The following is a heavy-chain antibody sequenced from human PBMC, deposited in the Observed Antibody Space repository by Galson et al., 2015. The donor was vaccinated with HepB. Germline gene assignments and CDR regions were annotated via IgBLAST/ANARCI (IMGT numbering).Heavy chain of an antibody. CDR2: IWYDGTNK. CDR1: GFTFSNYG. J-gene: IGHJ4*02. Sequence: SLRLSCAASGFTFSNYGMHWVRQAPGKGLEWVAVIWYDGTNKYYADSVKGRFTIPRDNSQNTLYLQMSSLRPGDTAVYYCTRDSFYFDSRGGPDYRGQGARVTVSS. CDR3: TRDSFYFDSRGGPDY. V-gene: IGHV3-33*01. D-gene: IGHD2-15*01.